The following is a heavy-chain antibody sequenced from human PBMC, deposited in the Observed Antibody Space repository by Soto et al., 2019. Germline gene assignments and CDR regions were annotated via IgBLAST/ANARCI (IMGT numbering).Heavy chain of an antibody. D-gene: IGHD6-6*01. CDR3: ARQLSSSSAAVY. V-gene: IGHV1-69*13. Sequence: GASVKDSCKASGGTFSSYAISWVRQAPGQGLEWMGGIIPIFGTANYAQKFQGRVTITADESTSTAYMELSSLRSEDTAVYYCARQLSSSSAAVYWGQGTLVTVSS. CDR2: IIPIFGTA. CDR1: GGTFSSYA. J-gene: IGHJ4*02.